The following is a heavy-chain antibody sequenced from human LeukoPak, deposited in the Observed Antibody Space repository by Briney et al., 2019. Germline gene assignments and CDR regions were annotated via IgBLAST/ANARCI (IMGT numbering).Heavy chain of an antibody. CDR2: ISAYNGNT. J-gene: IGHJ6*03. CDR3: ARDRSLWFGELLSYYYYMDV. CDR1: GYTFTSDG. D-gene: IGHD3-10*01. V-gene: IGHV1-18*01. Sequence: ASVTVSCKASGYTFTSDGISWVRQAPGQGREWMGWISAYNGNTNYAQTLQGRVTMTTDTSTSTAYMELRSLRSDDTAVYYCARDRSLWFGELLSYYYYMDVWGKGTTVTVSS.